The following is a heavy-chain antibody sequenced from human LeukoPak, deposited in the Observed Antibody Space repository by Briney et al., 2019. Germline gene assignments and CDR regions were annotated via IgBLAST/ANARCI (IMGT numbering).Heavy chain of an antibody. CDR3: ARNRGGGSGYSDY. J-gene: IGHJ4*02. CDR1: GFTFSSYW. D-gene: IGHD3-22*01. CDR2: IKSDGSDK. V-gene: IGHV3-7*05. Sequence: PGGSLRLSCAASGFTFSSYWMDWVRQAPGKGLEWVAIIKSDGSDKYYVDSVQGRFTVSKDNAKNSLYLQMNSLRAEDTAMYYCARNRGGGSGYSDYWGQGTLVTVSS.